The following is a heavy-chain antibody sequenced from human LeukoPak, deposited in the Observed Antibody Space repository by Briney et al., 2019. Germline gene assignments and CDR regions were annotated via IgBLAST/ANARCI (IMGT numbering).Heavy chain of an antibody. CDR2: IKQDGSEK. Sequence: GGSLRLSCAASGFTFSSYWMSWVRQAPGKGLEWVANIKQDGSEKYYVDSVKGRFTISRDNAKNSLYLQMSSLRAEDTAVYYCARSRPNIVVVVAGAPDYWGQGTLVTVSS. J-gene: IGHJ4*02. CDR3: ARSRPNIVVVVAGAPDY. D-gene: IGHD2-15*01. V-gene: IGHV3-7*01. CDR1: GFTFSSYW.